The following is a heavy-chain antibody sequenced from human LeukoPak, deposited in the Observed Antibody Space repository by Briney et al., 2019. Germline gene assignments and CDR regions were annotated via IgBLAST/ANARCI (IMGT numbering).Heavy chain of an antibody. CDR1: GYSISSGYY. D-gene: IGHD3-10*01. CDR2: IYHSGST. Sequence: SETLSLTCTVSGYSISSGYYWGWIRQPPGKGLEWIGSIYHSGSTYYNPSLKSRVTISVDTSKNQFSLKLSSVTAADTAVYYCARGRLDGELMLDYWGQGTLVTVSS. J-gene: IGHJ4*02. V-gene: IGHV4-38-2*02. CDR3: ARGRLDGELMLDY.